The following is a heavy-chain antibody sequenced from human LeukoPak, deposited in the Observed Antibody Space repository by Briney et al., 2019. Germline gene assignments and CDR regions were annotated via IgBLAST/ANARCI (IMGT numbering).Heavy chain of an antibody. J-gene: IGHJ6*02. CDR2: IYYSGST. CDR3: ARRSAYDFWSGYYSAYYYGMDV. Sequence: PSETLSLTCTVSGGYLSSYYWSWIRQPPGKGLEWIGYIYYSGSTNYNPSLKSRVTISIDTSKNQFSLKLSSVTAADTAVYYCARRSAYDFWSGYYSAYYYGMDVWGQGTTVTVSS. V-gene: IGHV4-59*08. D-gene: IGHD3-3*01. CDR1: GGYLSSYY.